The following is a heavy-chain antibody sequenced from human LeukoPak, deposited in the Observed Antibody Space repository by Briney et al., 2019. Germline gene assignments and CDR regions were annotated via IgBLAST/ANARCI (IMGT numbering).Heavy chain of an antibody. V-gene: IGHV1-2*06. CDR3: ARALRSGYNYIPSNIIDY. CDR1: GYTFTGYY. J-gene: IGHJ4*02. D-gene: IGHD5-24*01. Sequence: ASVNVSCKASGYTFTGYYMHWVRQAPGQGLEWMGRINPNSGGTNYAQKFQGRVTMTRDTSISTAYMELSRLRSDDTAVYYCARALRSGYNYIPSNIIDYWGQGTLVTVSS. CDR2: INPNSGGT.